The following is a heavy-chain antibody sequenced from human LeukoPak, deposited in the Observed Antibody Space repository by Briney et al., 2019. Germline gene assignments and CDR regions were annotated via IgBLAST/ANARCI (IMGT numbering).Heavy chain of an antibody. V-gene: IGHV4-4*07. CDR1: GGSTSDYY. D-gene: IGHD3-10*02. J-gene: IGHJ4*02. CDR2: IYYTGNT. Sequence: SETLSLTCSVSGGSTSDYYWNWIRQPAGQGLEWLGRIYYTGNTAYDPSLESRLTMSLDTAKNQFSLKVTSVTAADTAVYYCARGGTLFTYFDSWGQGTLVTVSS. CDR3: ARGGTLFTYFDS.